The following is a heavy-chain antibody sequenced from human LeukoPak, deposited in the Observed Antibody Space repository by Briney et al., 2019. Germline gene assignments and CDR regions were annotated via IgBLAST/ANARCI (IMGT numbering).Heavy chain of an antibody. V-gene: IGHV1-2*02. CDR2: INPNRGGT. D-gene: IGHD3-3*01. Sequence: ASVKGSCTASGYTFTGYYMHWVRQAPGQGLEWMGWINPNRGGTNYAQKFQGRVTMTRDTSISTAYMELSRLRSDDTAVYYCARGPRARLVPGFRFMELLLGEWGQGTLVTVSS. CDR1: GYTFTGYY. J-gene: IGHJ4*02. CDR3: ARGPRARLVPGFRFMELLLGE.